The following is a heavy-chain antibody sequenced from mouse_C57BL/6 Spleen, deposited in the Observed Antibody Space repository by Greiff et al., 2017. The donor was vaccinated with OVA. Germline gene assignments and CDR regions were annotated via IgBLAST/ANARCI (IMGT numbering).Heavy chain of an antibody. Sequence: QVQLQQPGAELVKPGASVKLSCKASGYTFTSYWMQWVKQRPGQGLEWIGEIDPSDSYTNYNQKFKGKATLTVDTSSSTAYMQLSSLTSEDSAVYYCARTLYEYESYWGQGTLVTVSA. J-gene: IGHJ3*01. D-gene: IGHD2-4*01. CDR2: IDPSDSYT. CDR1: GYTFTSYW. V-gene: IGHV1-50*01. CDR3: ARTLYEYESY.